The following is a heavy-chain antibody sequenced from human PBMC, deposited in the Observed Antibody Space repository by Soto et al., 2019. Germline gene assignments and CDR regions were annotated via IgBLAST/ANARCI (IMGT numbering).Heavy chain of an antibody. D-gene: IGHD3-22*01. CDR1: GFTFSSYS. CDR2: ISSSSSTI. Sequence: PGGSLRLSCAASGFTFSSYSMNWVRQAPGKGLEWVSYISSSSSTIYYADSVKGRFTISRDNAKNSLYLQMNSLRDEDTAVYYCARDVDYYDSSGYSAYFDYWGQGTLVTVS. V-gene: IGHV3-48*02. J-gene: IGHJ4*02. CDR3: ARDVDYYDSSGYSAYFDY.